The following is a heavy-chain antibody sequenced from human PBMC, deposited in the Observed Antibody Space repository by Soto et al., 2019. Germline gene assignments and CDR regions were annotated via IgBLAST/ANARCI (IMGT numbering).Heavy chain of an antibody. V-gene: IGHV1-69*13. Sequence: SVKVSCKASGGTFINHAISWVRQAPGQGLEWMGGIIPIFGTANYAQKFQGRVTITADESTSTAYMELSSLRSEDTAVYYCASNGDYDWNYYGMDVWGQGTTVTVSS. D-gene: IGHD4-17*01. CDR3: ASNGDYDWNYYGMDV. CDR1: GGTFINHA. CDR2: IIPIFGTA. J-gene: IGHJ6*02.